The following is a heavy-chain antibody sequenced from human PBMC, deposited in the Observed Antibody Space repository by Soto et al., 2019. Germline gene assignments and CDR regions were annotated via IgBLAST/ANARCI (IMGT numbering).Heavy chain of an antibody. Sequence: EVHLLESGGDLVQPGGSLRLSGAASGFSFTAYIMIWFRQAPGQGLEWVSAISVSGDKTYYADSVKGRFTISRDDAKNTLYLQLNSLRVDDTAIYYCAKGGWLDDCGQGTLVTVSS. V-gene: IGHV3-23*01. CDR3: AKGGWLDD. CDR2: ISVSGDKT. CDR1: GFSFTAYI. J-gene: IGHJ4*02. D-gene: IGHD5-12*01.